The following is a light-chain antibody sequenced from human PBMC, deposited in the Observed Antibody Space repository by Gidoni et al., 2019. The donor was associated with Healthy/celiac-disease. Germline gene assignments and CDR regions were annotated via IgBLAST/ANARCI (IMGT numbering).Light chain of an antibody. J-gene: IGKJ5*01. Sequence: DIQMTQSPSSLSASVGDRVTITCRASQSIGTYFNWYQQKQGKAPNLLIYAASSLQSGVPSRFSGSGSGTDFTLTISSLQPADFATYYCQQSYSTAITFGQGTRLEIK. V-gene: IGKV1-39*01. CDR1: QSIGTY. CDR2: AAS. CDR3: QQSYSTAIT.